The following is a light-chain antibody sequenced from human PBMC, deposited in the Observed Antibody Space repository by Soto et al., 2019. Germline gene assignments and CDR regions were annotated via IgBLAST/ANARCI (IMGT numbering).Light chain of an antibody. J-gene: IGKJ3*01. CDR1: QDISNY. V-gene: IGKV1-33*01. CDR3: QQYDNLPLS. Sequence: DIQMTQSPSSLSASVGDRVTITCQASQDISNYLNWYQQKPGKAPKLVISDASNLETGAPSRFSGSGSGTDFTFPISGLQPEDIGTYCCQQYDNLPLSFGPGTTV. CDR2: DAS.